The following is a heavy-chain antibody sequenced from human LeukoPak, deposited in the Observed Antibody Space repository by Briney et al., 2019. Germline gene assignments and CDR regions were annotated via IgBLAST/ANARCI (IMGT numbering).Heavy chain of an antibody. D-gene: IGHD2-2*01. J-gene: IGHJ4*02. V-gene: IGHV3-48*04. CDR3: ASTGRYCTSTSCSNYIHY. CDR2: FSSSSSTI. CDR1: GFPFSSYI. Sequence: PGGALRLSCAPSGFPFSSYIMNWVRQAPGKGREWVSYFSSSSSTIYYADSVKGRFTLSRDNAKNSLYLQMNSLRAEDTAVYYCASTGRYCTSTSCSNYIHYWGQGTLVTVSS.